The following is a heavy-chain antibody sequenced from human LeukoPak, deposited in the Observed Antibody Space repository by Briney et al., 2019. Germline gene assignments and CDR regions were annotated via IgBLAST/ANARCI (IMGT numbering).Heavy chain of an antibody. Sequence: PSETLSLTCTVSAVSVNGNSYYWGWIRQPPGKGLEWIGSIHYSGTTYYKPSLKSRVIISVDTAENQFSLNLSSVTAADTAVYYCARSRDGYNSVDYWGQGTLVTVSS. CDR1: AVSVNGNSYY. V-gene: IGHV4-39*01. J-gene: IGHJ4*02. D-gene: IGHD5-12*01. CDR3: ARSRDGYNSVDY. CDR2: IHYSGTT.